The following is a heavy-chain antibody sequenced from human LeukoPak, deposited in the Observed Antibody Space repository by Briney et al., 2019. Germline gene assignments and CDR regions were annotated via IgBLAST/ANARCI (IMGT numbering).Heavy chain of an antibody. CDR1: GGSISSSSYY. CDR2: IYYSGST. J-gene: IGHJ4*02. CDR3: ARGHQELGIGFDY. D-gene: IGHD7-27*01. Sequence: SETLSLTCTVSGGSISSSSYYWGWIRQPPGKGLEWIGSIYYSGSTYYNPSLKSRVTISVDTSKNQFSLKLSSVTAADTAVYYCARGHQELGIGFDYWGQGTLVTVSS. V-gene: IGHV4-39*07.